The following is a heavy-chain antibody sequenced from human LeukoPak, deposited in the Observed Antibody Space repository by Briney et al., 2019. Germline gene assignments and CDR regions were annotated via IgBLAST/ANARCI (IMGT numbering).Heavy chain of an antibody. Sequence: PGGSLRLSCAASGFTFRTYWMTWVRQAPGKGLEWVANIQKDGTEKNYVDSVKGQFTISRDNAKNSLYLQMNSLRVEDTAVYYRARDSGNSGYDVHDYWGQGTLVTVSS. J-gene: IGHJ4*02. D-gene: IGHD5-12*01. CDR3: ARDSGNSGYDVHDY. CDR1: GFTFRTYW. V-gene: IGHV3-7*01. CDR2: IQKDGTEK.